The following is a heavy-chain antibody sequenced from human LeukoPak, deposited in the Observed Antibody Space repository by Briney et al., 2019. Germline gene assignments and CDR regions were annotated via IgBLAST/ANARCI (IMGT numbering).Heavy chain of an antibody. D-gene: IGHD1-26*01. V-gene: IGHV3-23*01. J-gene: IGHJ4*02. Sequence: GGSLRLSCAASGLTFSSYAMSWVRQAPGKGLEWVSAISGSGGSTYYADSVKGRFTISRDDSKNTLYLQMSSLRAEDTAVYYCAKDPRVGATTLYYFDYWGQGTLVTVSS. CDR2: ISGSGGST. CDR1: GLTFSSYA. CDR3: AKDPRVGATTLYYFDY.